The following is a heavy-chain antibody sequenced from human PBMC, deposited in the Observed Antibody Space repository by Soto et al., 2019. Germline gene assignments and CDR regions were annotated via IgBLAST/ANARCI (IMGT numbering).Heavy chain of an antibody. V-gene: IGHV4-31*03. J-gene: IGHJ3*02. CDR2: IYYSGST. CDR3: ARARLRAVYAFDI. Sequence: SETLSLTCTVSGGSVISGAYYWTWIRQRPGKGLEWIGYIYYSGSTYYSPSLKSRLSISLDTSKNQFSLRLSSVTAADTAMYYCARARLRAVYAFDIWGQGTMVTVSS. D-gene: IGHD5-12*01. CDR1: GGSVISGAYY.